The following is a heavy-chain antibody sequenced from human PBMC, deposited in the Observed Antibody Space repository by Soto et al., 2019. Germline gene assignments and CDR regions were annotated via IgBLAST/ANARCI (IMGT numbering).Heavy chain of an antibody. Sequence: VGSLRLSCAASGFTFSNTWMHWVRQAPGKGLVWVSHINSDGTTTTYADSVKGRFTISRDNAKNTVHLQMNSLRAEDTAVYYCATDGSYAQHVWGQGTTVTVSS. D-gene: IGHD2-2*01. CDR1: GFTFSNTW. V-gene: IGHV3-74*01. J-gene: IGHJ6*02. CDR2: INSDGTTT. CDR3: ATDGSYAQHV.